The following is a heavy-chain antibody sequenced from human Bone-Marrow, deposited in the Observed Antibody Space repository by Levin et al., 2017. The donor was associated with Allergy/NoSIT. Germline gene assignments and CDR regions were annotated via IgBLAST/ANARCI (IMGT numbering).Heavy chain of an antibody. V-gene: IGHV4-59*13. J-gene: IGHJ6*02. CDR1: NGSFNGYF. CDR2: VYFSGST. Sequence: SETLSLTCNVSNGSFNGYFWTWIRQAPGKGLEWIGNVYFSGSTRYNPSLKSRVTISVHTSKSQFSLRLSSVTAADTAMYYCARAGVSSVRGVYYGMDVWGPGTTVTVSS. D-gene: IGHD6-25*01. CDR3: ARAGVSSVRGVYYGMDV.